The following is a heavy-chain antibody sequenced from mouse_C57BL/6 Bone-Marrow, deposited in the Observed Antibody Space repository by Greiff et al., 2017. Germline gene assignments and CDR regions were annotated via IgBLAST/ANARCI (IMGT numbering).Heavy chain of an antibody. CDR1: GFSLTSYA. CDR3: AKNGYYGYYGFDY. CDR2: IWTGGGT. V-gene: IGHV2-9-1*01. D-gene: IGHD2-1*01. Sequence: VKLQESGPGLVAPSQSLSITCTVSGFSLTSYAISWVRQPPGTGLEWLGVIWTGGGTNYTSALKSRLSISKDNSKNQVFLKMNSLQTDDTARYYCAKNGYYGYYGFDYWGQGTTLTVSS. J-gene: IGHJ2*01.